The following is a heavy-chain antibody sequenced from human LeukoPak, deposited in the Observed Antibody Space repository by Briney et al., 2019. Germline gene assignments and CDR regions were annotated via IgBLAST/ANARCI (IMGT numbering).Heavy chain of an antibody. CDR2: IYYSGST. CDR1: GGSFSSYY. CDR3: ARGAMHYYYYYYMDV. Sequence: KSSETLSLTCAVYGGSFSSYYWSWIRQPPGKGLEWIGYIYYSGSTNYNPSLKSRVTISVDTSKNQFSLKLSSVTAADTAVYYCARGAMHYYYYYYMDVWGKGTTVTISS. V-gene: IGHV4-59*01. J-gene: IGHJ6*03.